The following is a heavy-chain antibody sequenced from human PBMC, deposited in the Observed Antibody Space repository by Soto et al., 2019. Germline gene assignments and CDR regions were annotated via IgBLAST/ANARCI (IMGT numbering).Heavy chain of an antibody. CDR1: GDSVSSNSAV. Sequence: SQTLSLTCAISGDSVSSNSAVWNWIRQSPSRGLEWLGRTYFRSKWYNDYAVSVKSRITINPDTSKNQFSLRLSSVTPEDTAAYYCGREYMAGWVDLWGQAALVTVSS. CDR3: GREYMAGWVDL. CDR2: TYFRSKWYN. J-gene: IGHJ5*02. D-gene: IGHD6-19*01. V-gene: IGHV6-1*01.